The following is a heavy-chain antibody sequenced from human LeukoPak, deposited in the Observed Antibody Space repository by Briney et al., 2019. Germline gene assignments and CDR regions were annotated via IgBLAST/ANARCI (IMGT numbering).Heavy chain of an antibody. CDR1: GGTFSSYA. Sequence: SVKVSCKASGGTFSSYAISWVRQAPGQGLEWMGGIIPIFGTANYAQKFQGRVTITTDESTSTAYMELSSLRSEDTAVYYCASDSGVMRSGAALGHYYYMDVWGKGTTVTVSS. D-gene: IGHD3-16*01. J-gene: IGHJ6*03. CDR3: ASDSGVMRSGAALGHYYYMDV. CDR2: IIPIFGTA. V-gene: IGHV1-69*05.